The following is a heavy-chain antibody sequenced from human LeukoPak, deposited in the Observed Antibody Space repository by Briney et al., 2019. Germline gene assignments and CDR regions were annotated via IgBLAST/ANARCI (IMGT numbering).Heavy chain of an antibody. Sequence: GASVKVSCKASGYTFTGYYMHWVRQAPGQGLEWMGWMNPNSGNTGYAQKFQGRVTMTRNTSISTAYMELSSLRSEDTAVYYCVGVLSLYSSSWYRFDYWGQGTLVTVSS. J-gene: IGHJ4*02. V-gene: IGHV1-8*02. D-gene: IGHD6-13*01. CDR2: MNPNSGNT. CDR3: VGVLSLYSSSWYRFDY. CDR1: GYTFTGYY.